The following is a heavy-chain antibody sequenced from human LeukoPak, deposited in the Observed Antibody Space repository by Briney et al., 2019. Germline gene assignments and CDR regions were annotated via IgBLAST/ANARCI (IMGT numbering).Heavy chain of an antibody. CDR1: GFTFDDYA. V-gene: IGHV3-9*01. CDR2: ISWESGSI. CDR3: AKDGDSTMVRGLSPLDY. Sequence: PGGSQRLSCAASGFTFDDYAMHWVRQAPGKGREGVSGISWESGSIGYADSVKGRFTISRDNAKNSLYLQMNSLRAEDTALYYCAKDGDSTMVRGLSPLDYWGQGTLVTVSS. J-gene: IGHJ4*02. D-gene: IGHD3-10*01.